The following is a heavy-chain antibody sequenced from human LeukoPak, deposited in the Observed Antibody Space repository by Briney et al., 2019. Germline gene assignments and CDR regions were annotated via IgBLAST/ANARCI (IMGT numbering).Heavy chain of an antibody. Sequence: GGSLRLSCAASGFSFTAYSMNWVRQAPGRGLEWISYIGPGGDIYYADSVTGRFTVSRDTAKNSLYLQMNGLRVEDTAVYYCARRFDSWGQGILVTVSS. CDR1: GFSFTAYS. V-gene: IGHV3-48*01. J-gene: IGHJ4*02. CDR3: ARRFDS. CDR2: IGPGGDI.